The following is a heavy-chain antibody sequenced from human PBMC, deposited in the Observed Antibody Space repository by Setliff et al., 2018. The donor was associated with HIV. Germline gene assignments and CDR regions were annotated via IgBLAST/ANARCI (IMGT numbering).Heavy chain of an antibody. J-gene: IGHJ6*03. Sequence: SETLSLTCAVYGGSFSGYYWSWIRQPPGKGLEWIGEINHIGSTKYNPSLESRLTISVDTSKNQFSLKLNSATAADTAVYYCASSQGYDFWSGPTGYYMDVWGKGTTVTV. D-gene: IGHD3-3*01. CDR1: GGSFSGYY. V-gene: IGHV4-34*01. CDR3: ASSQGYDFWSGPTGYYMDV. CDR2: INHIGST.